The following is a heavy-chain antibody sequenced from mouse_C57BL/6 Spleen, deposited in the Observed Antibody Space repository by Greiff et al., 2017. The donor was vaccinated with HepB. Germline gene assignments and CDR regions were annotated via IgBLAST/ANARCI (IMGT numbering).Heavy chain of an antibody. Sequence: EVMLVESGGGLVKPGGSLKLSCAASGFTFSSYAMSWVRQTPDKRLEWVATISDGGSYTYYPDNVKGRFTISRDNAKNNLYLQMSHLKSEDTAMYYCARGATVVATDYFDYWGQGTTLTVSS. D-gene: IGHD1-1*01. CDR1: GFTFSSYA. V-gene: IGHV5-4*03. CDR2: ISDGGSYT. J-gene: IGHJ2*01. CDR3: ARGATVVATDYFDY.